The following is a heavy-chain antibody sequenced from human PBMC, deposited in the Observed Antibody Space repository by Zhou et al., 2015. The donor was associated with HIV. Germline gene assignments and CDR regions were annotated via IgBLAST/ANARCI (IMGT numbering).Heavy chain of an antibody. V-gene: IGHV1-8*01. Sequence: QVQLVQSGAEVKKPGASVKVSCKASGYTFTSYDINWVRQATGQGLEWMGWMNPNSGNTGYAQKFQGRVTMTRNTSISTAYMELSSLRSEDTAVYYCVLRPSTVTTFYYFDYWAREPWSPSPQ. CDR3: VLRPSTVTTFYYFDY. D-gene: IGHD4-17*01. CDR2: MNPNSGNT. CDR1: GYTFTSYD. J-gene: IGHJ4*02.